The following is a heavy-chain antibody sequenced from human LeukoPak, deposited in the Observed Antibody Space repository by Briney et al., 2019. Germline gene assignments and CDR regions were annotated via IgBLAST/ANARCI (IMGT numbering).Heavy chain of an antibody. CDR2: IQYDDSIE. J-gene: IGHJ4*01. CDR1: GFTFSTFG. CDR3: AKDQGVVGSYDY. Sequence: GGSLRFSCAASGFTFSTFGMNWVRQAPDKGLEWVAFIQYDDSIEYYADSVKGRFTISRDNSKNTLYLQMNSLRGDDTAVYYCAKDQGVVGSYDYWGHGTLVTVSS. D-gene: IGHD3-10*01. V-gene: IGHV3-30*02.